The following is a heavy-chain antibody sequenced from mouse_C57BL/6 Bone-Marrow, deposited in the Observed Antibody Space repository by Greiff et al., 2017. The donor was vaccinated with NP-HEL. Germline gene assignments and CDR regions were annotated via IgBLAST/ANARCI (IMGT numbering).Heavy chain of an antibody. V-gene: IGHV7-3*01. Sequence: EVKLEESGGGLVQPGGSLSLSCAASGFTFTDYYMSWVRQPPGKALEWLGFIRNKANGYTTEYSASVKGRFTISRDNSQSILYLQMNALRAEDSATYDCARPSTVVALYFEVWGTGTTVTASS. D-gene: IGHD1-1*01. CDR3: ARPSTVVALYFEV. J-gene: IGHJ1*03. CDR2: IRNKANGYTT. CDR1: GFTFTDYY.